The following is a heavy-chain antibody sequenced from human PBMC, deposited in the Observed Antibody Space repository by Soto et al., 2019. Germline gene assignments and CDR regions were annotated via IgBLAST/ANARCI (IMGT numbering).Heavy chain of an antibody. CDR2: ISYDGSNK. D-gene: IGHD3-16*02. Sequence: GGSLRLSCAASGFTFSSYGMHWVRQAPGKGLEWVAVISYDGSNKYYADSVKGRFTISRDNSKNTLYLQMNSLRAEDTAVYYCAKDSMITFGGVIVPHPLGYWGQGTLVTVSS. V-gene: IGHV3-30*18. CDR3: AKDSMITFGGVIVPHPLGY. J-gene: IGHJ4*02. CDR1: GFTFSSYG.